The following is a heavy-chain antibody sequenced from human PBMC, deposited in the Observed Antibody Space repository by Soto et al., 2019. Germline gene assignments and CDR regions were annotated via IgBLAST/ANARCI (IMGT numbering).Heavy chain of an antibody. CDR2: IYYSGST. CDR1: GGSISSGGYY. J-gene: IGHJ5*02. V-gene: IGHV4-31*03. Sequence: SETLSLTCTVSGGSISSGGYYWSWIRQHPGKGLEWIGYIYYSGSTYYNPSLKSRVTISVDTSKNQFSLKLSSVTAADTAVYYCARESVYSSNWFDPWGQGTLVTVSS. D-gene: IGHD4-4*01. CDR3: ARESVYSSNWFDP.